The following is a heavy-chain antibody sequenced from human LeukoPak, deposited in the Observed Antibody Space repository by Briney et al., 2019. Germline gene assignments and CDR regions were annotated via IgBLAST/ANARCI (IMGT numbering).Heavy chain of an antibody. J-gene: IGHJ4*02. CDR2: IYYSGST. CDR1: GGSISSSSYY. V-gene: IGHV4-39*01. D-gene: IGHD3-10*01. CDR3: VIFAGSGSLDY. Sequence: SETLSLTCTVSGGSISSSSYYWGWIRQPPGKGLEWIGSIYYSGSTYYNPSLKSRVTISVDTSKNQFSLKLSSVTAADTAVYYCVIFAGSGSLDYWGQGTLVTVSS.